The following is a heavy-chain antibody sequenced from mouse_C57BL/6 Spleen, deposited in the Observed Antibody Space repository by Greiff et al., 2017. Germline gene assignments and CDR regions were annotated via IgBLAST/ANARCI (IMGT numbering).Heavy chain of an antibody. CDR1: GYSITSGYD. CDR3: ARDGGYYLFAY. D-gene: IGHD2-3*01. Sequence: DVKLVESGPGMVKPSQSLSLTCTVTGYSITSGYDWHWIRHFPGNKLEWMGYISYSGSTNYNPSLKSRISITHNTSKNHFFLKLNSVTADYTATYYCARDGGYYLFAYWGQGTLVTVSA. J-gene: IGHJ3*01. V-gene: IGHV3-1*01. CDR2: ISYSGST.